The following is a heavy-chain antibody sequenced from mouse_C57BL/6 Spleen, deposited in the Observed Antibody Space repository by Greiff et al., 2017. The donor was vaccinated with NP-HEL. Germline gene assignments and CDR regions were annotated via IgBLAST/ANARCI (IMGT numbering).Heavy chain of an antibody. CDR2: IDPSDSYT. V-gene: IGHV1-69*01. CDR1: GYPFTSSW. D-gene: IGHD1-1*01. Sequence: QVQLQQPGAELVMPGASVKLSCKASGYPFTSSWMHWVKQRPGQGLEWIGEIDPSDSYTNYNQKFKGKSTLTVDKSSSTAYMQLSSLTSEDSAVYYCARARTTVVDYWGQGTTLTVSS. J-gene: IGHJ2*01. CDR3: ARARTTVVDY.